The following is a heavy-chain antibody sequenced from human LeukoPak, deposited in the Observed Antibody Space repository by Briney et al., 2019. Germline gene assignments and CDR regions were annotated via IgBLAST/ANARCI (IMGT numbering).Heavy chain of an antibody. V-gene: IGHV3-30*03. J-gene: IGHJ4*02. CDR2: ISYDGSNK. CDR3: ARGGNNYDSSGTYLDY. Sequence: GGSLRLSCAASGFTFSSYSMNWVRQAPGKGLEWVAVISYDGSNKYYADSVKGRFTISRDNSKNTLYLQMNSLRAEDTAVYYCARGGNNYDSSGTYLDYWGQGTLVTVSS. D-gene: IGHD3-22*01. CDR1: GFTFSSYS.